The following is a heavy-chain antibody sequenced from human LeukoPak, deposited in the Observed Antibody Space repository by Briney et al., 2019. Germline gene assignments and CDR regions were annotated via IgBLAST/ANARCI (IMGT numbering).Heavy chain of an antibody. CDR2: VHYSGST. CDR1: GVSVFSSY. J-gene: IGHJ4*02. CDR3: ATGRSIRYFDY. V-gene: IGHV4-59*02. D-gene: IGHD3-9*01. Sequence: SETLSLTCTVSGVSVFSSYWNWVRQPPGKGLEWIGYVHYSGSTNYNPSLKSRVTISVDTSKSQFSLKLSSATAADTAVYYCATGRSIRYFDYWGQGTLLTVSS.